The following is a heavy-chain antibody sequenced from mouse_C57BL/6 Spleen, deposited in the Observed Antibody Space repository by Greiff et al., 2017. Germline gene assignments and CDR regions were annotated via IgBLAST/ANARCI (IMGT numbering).Heavy chain of an antibody. J-gene: IGHJ2*01. Sequence: VQLQQPGAELVRPGSSVKLSCKASGYTFTSYWMDWVKQRPGQGLEWIGNIYPSDSETHYNQKFKDKATLTVDESSSTAYMQLSSLTSEDSAFYYCARHYYGSSYIDDWGQGTTLTVSS. V-gene: IGHV1-61*01. CDR2: IYPSDSET. CDR1: GYTFTSYW. CDR3: ARHYYGSSYIDD. D-gene: IGHD1-1*01.